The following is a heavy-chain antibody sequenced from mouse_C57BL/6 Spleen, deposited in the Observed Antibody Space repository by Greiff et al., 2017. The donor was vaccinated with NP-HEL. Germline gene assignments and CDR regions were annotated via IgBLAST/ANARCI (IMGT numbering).Heavy chain of an antibody. D-gene: IGHD2-2*01. V-gene: IGHV5-17*01. CDR2: LSSGSSTI. J-gene: IGHJ4*01. Sequence: DVMLVESGGGLVKPGGSLKLSCAASGFTFSDYGMHWVRQAPEKGLEWVAYLSSGSSTIYYADAVKGRFTISRDNAKNTLFLQMTSLRSEDTAMYYGAKIDGYGVGYAMDYWGQGTSVTVSS. CDR1: GFTFSDYG. CDR3: AKIDGYGVGYAMDY.